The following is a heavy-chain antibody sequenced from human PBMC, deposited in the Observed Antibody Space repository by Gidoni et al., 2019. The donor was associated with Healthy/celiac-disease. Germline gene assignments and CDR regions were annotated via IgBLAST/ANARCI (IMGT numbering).Heavy chain of an antibody. D-gene: IGHD2-21*01. Sequence: EVQLVESGGGLVQPGGSLKLSCAASGFTFSGSAMNWVRQASGKGLEGVGRSRSKANSYATAYAASVKGRFTISRDDSKNTAYLQMNSLKTEDTAVYYCTRGCGGDCYPNDDYWGQGTLVTVSS. J-gene: IGHJ4*02. CDR1: GFTFSGSA. CDR2: SRSKANSYAT. CDR3: TRGCGGDCYPNDDY. V-gene: IGHV3-73*02.